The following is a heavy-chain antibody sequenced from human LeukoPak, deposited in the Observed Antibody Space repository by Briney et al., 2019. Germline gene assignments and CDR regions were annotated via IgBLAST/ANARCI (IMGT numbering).Heavy chain of an antibody. CDR2: INHSGST. J-gene: IGHJ4*02. V-gene: IGHV4-34*01. CDR1: GGSFTGYS. CDR3: ARETPGAGHFDC. Sequence: SETLSLTCAVYGGSFTGYSWTWIRQPPGKGLEWIGDINHSGSTNYNPSLRSRVTISVDTSKNQFSLKLAAVTAADTAVYYCARETPGAGHFDCWGQGSLVTVSS. D-gene: IGHD7-27*01.